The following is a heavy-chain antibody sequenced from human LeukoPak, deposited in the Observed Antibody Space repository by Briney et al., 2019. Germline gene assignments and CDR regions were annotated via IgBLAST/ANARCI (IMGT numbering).Heavy chain of an antibody. J-gene: IGHJ5*02. V-gene: IGHV3-7*01. D-gene: IGHD6-19*01. Sequence: GGSLRLSCAVSGFNINNYWMTWYSQAPGKGLECVAHIKGDASEKYYVDSVKGRFTISRDNAENSLYLQMNSLRAEDTAVYYCARQAGVTWGQGTLVTVSS. CDR3: ARQAGVT. CDR2: IKGDASEK. CDR1: GFNINNYW.